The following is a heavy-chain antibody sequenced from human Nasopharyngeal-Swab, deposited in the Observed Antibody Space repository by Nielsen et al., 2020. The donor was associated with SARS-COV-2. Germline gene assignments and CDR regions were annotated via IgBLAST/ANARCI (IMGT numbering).Heavy chain of an antibody. Sequence: IRQPPGKGLEWIGSIYYNGNTYQNPSLKSRLTISVDKSKNQFSLQLSSVTAADTAVYYCVRSSSWYYFDYWAQGTQVTVSS. J-gene: IGHJ4*02. D-gene: IGHD6-13*01. CDR2: IYYNGNT. CDR3: VRSSSWYYFDY. V-gene: IGHV4-39*01.